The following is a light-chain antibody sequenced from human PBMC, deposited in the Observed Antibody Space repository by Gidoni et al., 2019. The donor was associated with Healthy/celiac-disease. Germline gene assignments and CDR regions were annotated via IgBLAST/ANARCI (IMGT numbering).Light chain of an antibody. V-gene: IGKV1-5*03. Sequence: DIQMTQSPSTLSASVGDRVTITCRASQSISSWLDWYQQKPGKAPKLLIYNASSLESGVPSRFSGSGSGTEFTLTISSLQPDDFATYYCQQYNSYSRTFGQGTKVEIK. CDR3: QQYNSYSRT. J-gene: IGKJ1*01. CDR2: NAS. CDR1: QSISSW.